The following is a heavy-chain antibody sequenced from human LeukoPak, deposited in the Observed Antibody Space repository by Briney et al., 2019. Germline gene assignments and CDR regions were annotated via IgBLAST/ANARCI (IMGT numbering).Heavy chain of an antibody. J-gene: IGHJ4*02. CDR1: GYSFTKYW. CDR3: AREPDYGSGTYAPFDY. Sequence: GESLKISWKGSGYSFTKYWIGWVRQMPGKGLERIGIIYSGDSDTKCSPSFEGQVAISVDKSISAAYLQWSSLKASDTAMYYCAREPDYGSGTYAPFDYWGQGTLVTVSS. CDR2: IYSGDSDT. V-gene: IGHV5-51*01. D-gene: IGHD3-10*01.